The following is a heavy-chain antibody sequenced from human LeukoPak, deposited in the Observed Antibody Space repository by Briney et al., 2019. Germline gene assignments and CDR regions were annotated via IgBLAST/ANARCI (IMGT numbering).Heavy chain of an antibody. Sequence: GGSLRLSCAASAFTFSRYAMHWVRQAPGKGLECVTLISYDGSHKDYADSVKGRFTISRDNSKNTLYLQMNSLRAEDTAVYYCARFIAAPYYFDYWGRGTLVTVSS. J-gene: IGHJ4*02. CDR3: ARFIAAPYYFDY. D-gene: IGHD6-13*01. CDR2: ISYDGSHK. V-gene: IGHV3-30*04. CDR1: AFTFSRYA.